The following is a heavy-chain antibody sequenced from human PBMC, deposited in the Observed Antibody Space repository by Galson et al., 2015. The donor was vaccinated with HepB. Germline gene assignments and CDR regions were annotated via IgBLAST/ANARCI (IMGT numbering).Heavy chain of an antibody. CDR2: INQNGREK. CDR1: GFTFSDYH. Sequence: SLRLSCAGSGFTFSDYHMNWFRQAPGKGLEWVANINQNGREKNYVDSVKGRFTISRDNARNSLYLQMNSLRSEDTAVYFCARAGAKTPSRHYLDFWGRGTLATVSS. CDR3: ARAGAKTPSRHYLDF. D-gene: IGHD3-10*01. J-gene: IGHJ4*02. V-gene: IGHV3-7*03.